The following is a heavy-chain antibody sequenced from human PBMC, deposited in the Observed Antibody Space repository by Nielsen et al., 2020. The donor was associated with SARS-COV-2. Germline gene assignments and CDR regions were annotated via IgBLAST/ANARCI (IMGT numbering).Heavy chain of an antibody. Sequence: WVRQAPGQRLEWMGWINAGNGKIRYSQKFQGRVTITRDTSASTAYMELSSLRSEDTAVYFCARGSIRNYYELWYFDLWGRGTLVTVSS. CDR3: ARGSIRNYYELWYFDL. J-gene: IGHJ2*01. D-gene: IGHD3-22*01. V-gene: IGHV1-3*01. CDR2: INAGNGKI.